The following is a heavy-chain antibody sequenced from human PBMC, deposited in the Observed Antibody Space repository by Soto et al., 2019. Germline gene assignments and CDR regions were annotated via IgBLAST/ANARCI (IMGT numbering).Heavy chain of an antibody. Sequence: SEALSLTCTVSGGSMSRGVYYWGCLRQPTEKKQEWIGSIYYSGSTYYNPSLKSRVTISVDTSKNQFSLKLSSVTAADTAVYYCARVGPRGYSSDYYYYGMDVWGQGTTVT. CDR3: ARVGPRGYSSDYYYYGMDV. CDR2: IYYSGST. V-gene: IGHV4-39*07. D-gene: IGHD5-18*01. J-gene: IGHJ6*02. CDR1: GGSMSRGVYY.